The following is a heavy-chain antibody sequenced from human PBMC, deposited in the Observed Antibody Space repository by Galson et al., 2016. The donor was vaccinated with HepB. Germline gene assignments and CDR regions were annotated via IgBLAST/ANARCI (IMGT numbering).Heavy chain of an antibody. V-gene: IGHV4-59*11. CDR1: GGSIGSLY. D-gene: IGHD1-26*01. J-gene: IGHJ6*02. CDR3: ARTYGIVGSRTPRFHFSAMDV. CDR2: IYDKLAT. Sequence: SETLSPTCRLSGGSIGSLYWSWIRQPPEQGLEWIGYIYDKLATKYNPSLKSRVTISAAPSQNQFSLRLTAVTAADAAVYAFARTYGIVGSRTPRFHFSAMDVWGQGTTVTVSS.